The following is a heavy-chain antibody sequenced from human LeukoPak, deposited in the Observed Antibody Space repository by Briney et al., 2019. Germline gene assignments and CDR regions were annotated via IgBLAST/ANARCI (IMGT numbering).Heavy chain of an antibody. CDR3: ASLIVVVPAATDY. Sequence: SETMSLARTVSGRSLSIRSSYWGRLRQTPGRGVEWIGSIYYNGSTYYNPSLKSRLTISVDTSMNQCSLRLSSVTAADYAVDYCASLIVVVPAATDYWGRGTLVTVSS. CDR2: IYYNGST. J-gene: IGHJ4*02. CDR1: GRSLSIRSSY. D-gene: IGHD2-2*01. V-gene: IGHV4-39*01.